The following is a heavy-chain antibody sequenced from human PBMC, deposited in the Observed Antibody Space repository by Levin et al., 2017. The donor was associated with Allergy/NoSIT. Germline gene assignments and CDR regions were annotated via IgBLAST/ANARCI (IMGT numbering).Heavy chain of an antibody. Sequence: SETLSLTCTVSGGSVNSGSYYWTWIRQPPGKGLEWIGYYGGSTNYKTSLKSRVTISVDTSKNQFSLRLTSVTAADTAVYYCAREGVSSILGPDFDTRVNYYGMDVWGRGTTVTVSS. J-gene: IGHJ6*02. CDR1: GGSVNSGSYY. CDR3: AREGVSSILGPDFDTRVNYYGMDV. CDR2: YYGGST. V-gene: IGHV4-61*01. D-gene: IGHD3-3*01.